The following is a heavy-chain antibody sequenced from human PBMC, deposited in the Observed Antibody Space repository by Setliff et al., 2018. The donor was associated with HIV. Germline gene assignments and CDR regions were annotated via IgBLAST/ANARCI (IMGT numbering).Heavy chain of an antibody. J-gene: IGHJ6*03. CDR2: IISRGNT. CDR1: GFTFRSYA. Sequence: GGSLRLSCAVSGFTFRSYAVSWVRQAPGKRLEWVSTIISRGNTYYADSVRGRFTISTDTATNTLFLQMNGLRVEDTAVYYCARDPPQSGYHMDVWGKGTTVTVSS. CDR3: ARDPPQSGYHMDV. V-gene: IGHV3-23*01.